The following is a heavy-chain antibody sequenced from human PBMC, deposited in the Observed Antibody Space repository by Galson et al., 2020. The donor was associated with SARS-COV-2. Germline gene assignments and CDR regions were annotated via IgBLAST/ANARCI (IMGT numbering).Heavy chain of an antibody. CDR2: IRNERSNE. V-gene: IGHV3-30*02. CDR3: AKDRVAVAGNYYYYYMDV. D-gene: IGHD6-13*01. CDR1: GFTFTTFG. J-gene: IGHJ6*03. Sequence: GGSLRLSCAASGFTFTTFGMHWVRRAPGRGLEWVAFIRNERSNEYYADSVKGRFTISRDNSKNSLYLQMNSLRAEDTALYYCAKDRVAVAGNYYYYYMDVWGKGTTVTFSS.